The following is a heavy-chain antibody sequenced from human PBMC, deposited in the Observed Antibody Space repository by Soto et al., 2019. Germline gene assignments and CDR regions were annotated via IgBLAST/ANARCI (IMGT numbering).Heavy chain of an antibody. V-gene: IGHV4-30-4*01. CDR1: GGSISSGDYY. Sequence: QVQLQESGPGLVKPSQTLSLTCTVSGGSISSGDYYWSWIRQPPGKGLEWLGYIYYSGDTYYNPSLQSRLTISVVTSKNELSLKLTSVTAADTAVYYCARAFDYSSGYYGALGYWGQGALVTVSS. D-gene: IGHD3-22*01. J-gene: IGHJ4*02. CDR2: IYYSGDT. CDR3: ARAFDYSSGYYGALGY.